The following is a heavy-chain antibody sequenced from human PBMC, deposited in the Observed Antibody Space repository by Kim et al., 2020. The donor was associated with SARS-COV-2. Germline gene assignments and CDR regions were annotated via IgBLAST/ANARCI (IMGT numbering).Heavy chain of an antibody. CDR3: AKSTWYTSSWFGSDY. V-gene: IGHV3-23*01. J-gene: IGHJ4*02. Sequence: DAGKGRFTIPRDNSKNTLYLHMNSLGAEDTAIYYCAKSTWYTSSWFGSDYWGQGTLVTVS. D-gene: IGHD6-13*01.